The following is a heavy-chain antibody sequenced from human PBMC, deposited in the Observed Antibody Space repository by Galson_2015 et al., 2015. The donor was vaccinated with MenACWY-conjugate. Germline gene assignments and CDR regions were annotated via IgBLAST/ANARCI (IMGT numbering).Heavy chain of an antibody. J-gene: IGHJ3*02. Sequence: KVSCKASGGTFSKYAISWLRQAPGQGPEWMGAINPVFGAANYAQKFQDRLTISADGSTSTAYMDLGSLRSEDTAVYYCAKHVRPSAMVHTIPGNDAFDIWGQGTRVTVSS. CDR1: GGTFSKYA. V-gene: IGHV1-69*01. CDR2: INPVFGAA. D-gene: IGHD2-8*01. CDR3: AKHVRPSAMVHTIPGNDAFDI.